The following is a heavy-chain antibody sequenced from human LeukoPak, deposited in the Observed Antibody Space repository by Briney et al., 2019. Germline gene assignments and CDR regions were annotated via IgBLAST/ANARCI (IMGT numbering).Heavy chain of an antibody. J-gene: IGHJ4*02. V-gene: IGHV1-8*01. Sequence: ASVKVSCKASGYTFTSYDINWVRQATGQGLEWMGWMNPNSGKTVYAQKFQGRVTMARNTSISTAYMELSSLRSDDTAVYYCARGRLATIGEFWVYWGQGTLVTVSS. CDR3: ARGRLATIGEFWVY. CDR2: MNPNSGKT. D-gene: IGHD5-24*01. CDR1: GYTFTSYD.